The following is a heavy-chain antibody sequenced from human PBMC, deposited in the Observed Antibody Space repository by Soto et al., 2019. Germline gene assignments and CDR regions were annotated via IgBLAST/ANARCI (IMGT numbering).Heavy chain of an antibody. CDR3: ARCRWFGESNWFDP. CDR2: INPNSGGT. CDR1: GYTFTGYY. Sequence: GASVKVSCKASGYTFTGYYMHWVRQAPGQGLEWMGWINPNSGGTNYAQKFQGRVTMTRDTSISTAYMELSRLRSDDTAVYYCARCRWFGESNWFDPWGQGTLVTVSS. J-gene: IGHJ5*02. V-gene: IGHV1-2*02. D-gene: IGHD3-10*01.